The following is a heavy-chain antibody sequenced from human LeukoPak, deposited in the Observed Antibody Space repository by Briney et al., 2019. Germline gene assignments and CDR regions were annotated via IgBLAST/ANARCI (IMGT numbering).Heavy chain of an antibody. V-gene: IGHV3-30*02. Sequence: PGGSLRLSCAASGFTFSSYAMSWVRQAPGKGLEWVAFIRYDGSNKYYADSVKGRFTISRDNSKNTLYLQMNSLRAEDTAVYYCAKVLYPSEAPYYWGQGTLVTVSS. CDR3: AKVLYPSEAPYY. D-gene: IGHD3-3*01. CDR2: IRYDGSNK. CDR1: GFTFSSYA. J-gene: IGHJ4*02.